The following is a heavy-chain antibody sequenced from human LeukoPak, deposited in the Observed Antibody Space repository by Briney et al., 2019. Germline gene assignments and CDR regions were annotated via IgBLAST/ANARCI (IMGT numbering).Heavy chain of an antibody. CDR3: ARIGDTHYYSQDH. Sequence: GGSLRLSCAASGFILSSYEMNWVRQGPGKGLEWVSYISGSSSTIYYADSVKGRFTISRDNAKNSLYLQMNSLRAEHTAVYYCARIGDTHYYSQDHWGQGTLVTVSS. D-gene: IGHD3-10*01. CDR1: GFILSSYE. CDR2: ISGSSSTI. J-gene: IGHJ4*02. V-gene: IGHV3-48*03.